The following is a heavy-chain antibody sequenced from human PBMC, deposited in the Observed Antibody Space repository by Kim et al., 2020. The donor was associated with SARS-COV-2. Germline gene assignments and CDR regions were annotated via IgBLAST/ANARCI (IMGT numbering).Heavy chain of an antibody. D-gene: IGHD6-13*01. CDR1: GYTFTRYH. V-gene: IGHV1-46*01. CDR3: AKDGRGSSSWFWNNVMDV. J-gene: IGHJ6*02. CDR2: INPSGATT. Sequence: ASVKVSCKASGYTFTRYHIHWVRQVPGQGLEWMGIINPSGATTTYAQKFQGRVTMTRDTSTSTVYMELSSLRSEDTAVYYCAKDGRGSSSWFWNNVMDVWGQGTTVTVSS.